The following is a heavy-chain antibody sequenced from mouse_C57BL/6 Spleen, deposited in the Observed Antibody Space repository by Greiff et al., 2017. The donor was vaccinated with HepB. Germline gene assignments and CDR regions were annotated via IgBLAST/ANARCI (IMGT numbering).Heavy chain of an antibody. V-gene: IGHV5-4*03. CDR1: GFTFSSYA. J-gene: IGHJ1*03. CDR2: ISDGGSYT. CDR3: ARGLSSKPYWYFDV. D-gene: IGHD6-1*01. Sequence: EVKVVESGGGLVKPGGSLKLSCAASGFTFSSYAMSWVRQTPEKRLEWVATISDGGSYTYYPDNVKGRFTISRDNAKNNLYLQMSHLKSEDTAMYYCARGLSSKPYWYFDVWGTGTTVTVSS.